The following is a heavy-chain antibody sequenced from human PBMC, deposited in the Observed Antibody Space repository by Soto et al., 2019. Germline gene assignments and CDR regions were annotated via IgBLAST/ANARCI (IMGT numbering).Heavy chain of an antibody. Sequence: QVQLQQWGAGLLKPSETLSLTCAVYGGSFSGYYWSWIRQPPGKGLEWIGEINHSGSTNYNPSLKSRVTISVDTSKNQFSLKLSSMSAADTAVYYCARGRQWLVLKHYYYSGMDVWGQGTTVTVSS. CDR3: ARGRQWLVLKHYYYSGMDV. J-gene: IGHJ6*02. D-gene: IGHD6-19*01. CDR2: INHSGST. CDR1: GGSFSGYY. V-gene: IGHV4-34*01.